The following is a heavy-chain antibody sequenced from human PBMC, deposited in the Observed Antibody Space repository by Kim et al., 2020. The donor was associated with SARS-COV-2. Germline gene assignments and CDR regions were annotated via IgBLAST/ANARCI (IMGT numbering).Heavy chain of an antibody. CDR2: LTNSGGNT. Sequence: GGSLRLSCAASGFTFNNYAMNWVRHAPGKGLEWVSALTNSGGNTYYADSVKGRFTISRDNSRNTLYLQMNSLRAEDTAVYYCAKGSRGYCSSASCYMGDYWGQGTLVTVSS. J-gene: IGHJ4*02. D-gene: IGHD2-2*02. CDR3: AKGSRGYCSSASCYMGDY. CDR1: GFTFNNYA. V-gene: IGHV3-23*01.